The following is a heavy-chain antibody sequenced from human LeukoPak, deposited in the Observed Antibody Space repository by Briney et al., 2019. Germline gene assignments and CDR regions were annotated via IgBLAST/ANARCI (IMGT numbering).Heavy chain of an antibody. CDR1: GGSISSYY. V-gene: IGHV4-4*07. J-gene: IGHJ5*02. CDR3: ARGAYSSSWRWFDP. Sequence: SETLSLTCTVSGGSISSYYWSWIRQPAGKGLEWIGRIYTSGSTNYNPSLKSRVTMSVDTSKNQFSLKLSSVTAADTAVYYCARGAYSSSWRWFDPWGQGTLVTVSS. CDR2: IYTSGST. D-gene: IGHD6-13*01.